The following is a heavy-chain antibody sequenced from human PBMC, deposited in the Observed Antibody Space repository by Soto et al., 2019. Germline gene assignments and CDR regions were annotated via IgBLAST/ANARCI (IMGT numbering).Heavy chain of an antibody. CDR1: GFTLSGYA. Sequence: EVQLAESGGGFAPPGGSLRLSCAASGFTLSGYAMDWVRQAPGKGLEYVSGISSNGVGTYYANSVQGRFTISRDNSKNTVYLQMGSLRPEEMAVYYCARRARPDFYYMDVWGKGTTVTVSS. CDR3: ARRARPDFYYMDV. V-gene: IGHV3-64*01. CDR2: ISSNGVGT. D-gene: IGHD6-6*01. J-gene: IGHJ6*03.